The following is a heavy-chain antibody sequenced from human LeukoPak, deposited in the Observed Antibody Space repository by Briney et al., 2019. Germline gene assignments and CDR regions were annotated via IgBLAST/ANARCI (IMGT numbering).Heavy chain of an antibody. CDR1: GGSFSGYY. V-gene: IGHV4-34*01. D-gene: IGHD6-19*01. CDR2: INHSGST. Sequence: SETLSLTCAVYGGSFSGYYWSWIRQPLGKGLEWIGEINHSGSTNYNPSLKSRVTISVDTSKNQFSLKLSSVTAADTAVYYCARGRRGEQWLSLTFDYWGQGTLVTVSS. CDR3: ARGRRGEQWLSLTFDY. J-gene: IGHJ4*02.